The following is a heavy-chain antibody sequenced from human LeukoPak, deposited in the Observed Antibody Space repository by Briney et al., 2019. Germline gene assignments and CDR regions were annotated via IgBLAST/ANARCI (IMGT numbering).Heavy chain of an antibody. Sequence: PGGSLRLSCAASGFTFSSYWMSWVRQAPGKGLEWVSLISWDGGSTYYVDSVKGRFTISRDNAKNSLYLQMNSLRAQDTAVYYCAKKWAIDVWGKGTTVTISS. J-gene: IGHJ6*04. CDR1: GFTFSSYW. CDR3: AKKWAIDV. V-gene: IGHV3-23*01. D-gene: IGHD1-26*01. CDR2: ISWDGGST.